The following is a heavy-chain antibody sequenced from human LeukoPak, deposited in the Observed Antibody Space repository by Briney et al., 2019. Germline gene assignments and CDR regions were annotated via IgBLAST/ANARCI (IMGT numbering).Heavy chain of an antibody. CDR2: MNPNSGNT. CDR3: ARRPFRGLWGRVVAATRPYVWFDP. D-gene: IGHD2-15*01. J-gene: IGHJ5*02. V-gene: IGHV1-8*02. Sequence: PEASVKVSCKASGYTFTGYYMHWVRQATGQGLEWMGWMNPNSGNTGYAQKFQGRVTMTRNTSISTAYMELSSLRSEDTAVYYCARRPFRGLWGRVVAATRPYVWFDPWGQGTLVTVSS. CDR1: GYTFTGYY.